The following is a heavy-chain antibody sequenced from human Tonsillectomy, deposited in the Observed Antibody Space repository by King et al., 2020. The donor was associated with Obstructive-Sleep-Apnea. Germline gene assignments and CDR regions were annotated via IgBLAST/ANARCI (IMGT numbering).Heavy chain of an antibody. D-gene: IGHD6-13*01. Sequence: VQLQESGPGLVKPSETLSLTCTVSGGFVSSYYWSWIRQPPGEGLEGIGYMYYSGSTNFNPSLTSRVTISVDTSKNRFSLKLNSVTAADTAVYYCARSLAAAGYYFDYWGQGTLVTVSS. CDR2: MYYSGST. J-gene: IGHJ4*02. CDR3: ARSLAAAGYYFDY. CDR1: GGFVSSYY. V-gene: IGHV4-59*02.